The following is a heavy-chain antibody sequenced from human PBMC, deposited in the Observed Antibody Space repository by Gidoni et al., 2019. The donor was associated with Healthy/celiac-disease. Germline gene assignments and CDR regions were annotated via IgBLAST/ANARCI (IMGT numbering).Heavy chain of an antibody. V-gene: IGHV3-30-3*01. Sequence: QVQLVESGGGVVQPGRSLRRSCAASGFTFSSYAMHWVRQAPGKGLEWVAVISYDGSNKYYADSVKGRFTISRDNSKNTLYLQMNSLRAEDTAVYYCARGLAWELLSGAFDIWGQGTMVTVSS. D-gene: IGHD1-26*01. J-gene: IGHJ3*02. CDR3: ARGLAWELLSGAFDI. CDR2: ISYDGSNK. CDR1: GFTFSSYA.